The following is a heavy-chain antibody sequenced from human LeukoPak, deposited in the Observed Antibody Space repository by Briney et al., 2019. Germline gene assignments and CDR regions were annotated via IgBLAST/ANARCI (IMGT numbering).Heavy chain of an antibody. D-gene: IGHD2-2*01. Sequence: SVKVSCKASGGTFSSYAISWVRQAPGQGLEWMGRIIPILGIANYAQKFQGRVTITADKSTSTAYMELSSLRSGDTAVDYCARDSSYCRSTSCHLYYYYGMDVWGQGTTVTVSS. CDR1: GGTFSSYA. CDR3: ARDSSYCRSTSCHLYYYYGMDV. J-gene: IGHJ6*02. V-gene: IGHV1-69*04. CDR2: IIPILGIA.